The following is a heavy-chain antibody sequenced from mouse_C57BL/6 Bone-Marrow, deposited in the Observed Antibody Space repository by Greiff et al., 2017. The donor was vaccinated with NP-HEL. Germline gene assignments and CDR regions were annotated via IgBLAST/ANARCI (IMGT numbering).Heavy chain of an antibody. CDR2: IRLKSDNYAT. V-gene: IGHV6-3*01. D-gene: IGHD1-1*01. CDR3: TGGTYDGSSYEEFAY. Sequence: EVKLVESGGGLVQPGGSMKLSCVASGFTFSNYWMNWVRQSPEKGLEWVAQIRLKSDNYATHYAESVKGRFTISRDDSKSSVYLQMNNLRAEDTGSDYCTGGTYDGSSYEEFAYWGQGTLVTVSA. CDR1: GFTFSNYW. J-gene: IGHJ3*01.